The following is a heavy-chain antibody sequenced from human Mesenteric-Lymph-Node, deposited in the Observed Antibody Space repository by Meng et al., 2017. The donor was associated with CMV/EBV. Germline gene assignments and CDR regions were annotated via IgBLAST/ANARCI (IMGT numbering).Heavy chain of an antibody. CDR2: ISAYNGNT. CDR3: ARLLGYCSSTSCYTPNDY. V-gene: IGHV1-18*01. D-gene: IGHD2-2*02. Sequence: TFTSYGISWVRHAPGQGLEWMGWISAYNGNTNYAQKLQGRVTITTDTSTSTAYMELRSLRSDDTAVYYCARLLGYCSSTSCYTPNDYWGQGTLVTVSS. J-gene: IGHJ4*02. CDR1: TFTSYG.